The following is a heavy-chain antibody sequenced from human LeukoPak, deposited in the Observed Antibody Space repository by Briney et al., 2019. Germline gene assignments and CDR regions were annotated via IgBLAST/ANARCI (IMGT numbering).Heavy chain of an antibody. CDR2: IAGKTHPGTT. D-gene: IGHD5-24*01. J-gene: IGHJ6*02. Sequence: GGSLRLSCTAAGFTFGDYSISWFRQAPGKGLQWVGFIAGKTHPGTTEYAASVKGRFSISRDDSKSVAYLEVNSLSTEDTAVYFCSRDSYGYQPEFGFAVWGPGTTVTVSS. V-gene: IGHV3-49*03. CDR1: GFTFGDYS. CDR3: SRDSYGYQPEFGFAV.